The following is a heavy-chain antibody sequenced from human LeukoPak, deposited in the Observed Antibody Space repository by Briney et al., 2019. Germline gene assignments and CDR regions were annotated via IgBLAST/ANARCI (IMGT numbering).Heavy chain of an antibody. CDR2: ISDYNGNT. CDR1: LYTFTRYG. Sequence: SPVKVSRKPSLYTFTRYGISWVRQAPGQGLEWMGWISDYNGNTNYPQKLQDRVTLTTDTSTRTAYMELRSLRSDDTALYYCAGSLGVPAAIAFRFDYWGQGTLVTVSS. D-gene: IGHD2-2*02. V-gene: IGHV1-18*01. CDR3: AGSLGVPAAIAFRFDY. J-gene: IGHJ4*02.